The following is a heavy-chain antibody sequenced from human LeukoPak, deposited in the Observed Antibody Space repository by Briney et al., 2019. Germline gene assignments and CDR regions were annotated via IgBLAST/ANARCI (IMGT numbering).Heavy chain of an antibody. V-gene: IGHV3-9*01. CDR2: ISWNSGSI. CDR1: GFTFDDYA. J-gene: IGHJ4*02. CDR3: ARGPVLRYFDWLNYFDY. D-gene: IGHD3-9*01. Sequence: PGGSLRLSCAASGFTFDDYAMHWVRQAPGKGLEWVSGISWNSGSIGYADSVKGRFTISRDNAKNSLYLQMNSLRAEDTAVYYCARGPVLRYFDWLNYFDYWGQGTLVTVSS.